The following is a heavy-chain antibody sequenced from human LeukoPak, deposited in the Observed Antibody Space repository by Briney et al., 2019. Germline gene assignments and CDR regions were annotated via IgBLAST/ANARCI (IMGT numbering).Heavy chain of an antibody. D-gene: IGHD3-22*01. J-gene: IGHJ4*02. V-gene: IGHV3-9*01. CDR1: GFTFDDYA. Sequence: GRSLRLSCAASGFTFDDYAMHWVRQAPGKGLEWVSGISWNSGSIGYADSAKGRFTISRDNAKNSLYLQMNSLRAEDTALYYCAKDIGYYYDSSGYPGPFDYWGRGTLVTVSS. CDR3: AKDIGYYYDSSGYPGPFDY. CDR2: ISWNSGSI.